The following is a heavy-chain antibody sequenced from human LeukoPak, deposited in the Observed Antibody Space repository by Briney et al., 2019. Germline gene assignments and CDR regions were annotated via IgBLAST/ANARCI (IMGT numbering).Heavy chain of an antibody. Sequence: SETLSLTCVVYGESFSGYAWSWIRQPPGKGLEWIGEINHSGSTNYNPSPKSRVTISVDTSKNQFSLKLSSVTAADTAVYYCARGSSSWYEDYWGQGTLVTVSS. V-gene: IGHV4-34*01. D-gene: IGHD6-13*01. CDR2: INHSGST. CDR1: GESFSGYA. J-gene: IGHJ4*02. CDR3: ARGSSSWYEDY.